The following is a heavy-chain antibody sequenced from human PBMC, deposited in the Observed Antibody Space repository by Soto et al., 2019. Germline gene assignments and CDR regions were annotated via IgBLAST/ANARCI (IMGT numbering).Heavy chain of an antibody. J-gene: IGHJ2*01. V-gene: IGHV4-4*02. CDR3: TRRYSEVEWYFDL. Sequence: QVQLQESGPGLVKPSGTLSLTCAVSGGSVTSSHRWTWVRQPPGKGLEWIGEIYHTGSTDYNTSLKSRVTISVDKSKNQFSLRLNSVTVADTAVYYCTRRYSEVEWYFDLWGRGTLVTVSS. CDR2: IYHTGST. CDR1: GGSVTSSHR. D-gene: IGHD1-26*01.